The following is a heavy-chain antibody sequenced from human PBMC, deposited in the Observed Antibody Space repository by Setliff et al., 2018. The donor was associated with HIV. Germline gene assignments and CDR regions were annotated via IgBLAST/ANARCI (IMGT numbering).Heavy chain of an antibody. V-gene: IGHV3-30*04. CDR3: AKELGFWSGYSGPPLAY. J-gene: IGHJ4*02. D-gene: IGHD3-3*01. CDR1: GFTLTDYP. Sequence: PGGSLRLSCAASGFTLTDYPMHWVRQAPGNGLEWVAVIASHGNWHDYAASVKGRFTISRDTSRNTLYLQMNSLRVEDSALYYCAKELGFWSGYSGPPLAYWGQGTLVTVSS. CDR2: IASHGNWH.